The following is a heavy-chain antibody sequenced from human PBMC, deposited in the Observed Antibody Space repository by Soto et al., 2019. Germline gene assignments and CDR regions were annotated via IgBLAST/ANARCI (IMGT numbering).Heavy chain of an antibody. CDR3: ARVASAWIKDAFDI. Sequence: QVQLVQSGAEVKKPGSSVKVSCKASGGTFSSQAMSWVRQAPGKGLEWMGGIIPIFGTANYAQKFQGRVTITAGDSTSTAYMELSSLRSEDTAVYYCARVASAWIKDAFDIWGQGTMVTVSS. V-gene: IGHV1-69*12. CDR2: IIPIFGTA. CDR1: GGTFSSQA. J-gene: IGHJ3*02. D-gene: IGHD5-12*01.